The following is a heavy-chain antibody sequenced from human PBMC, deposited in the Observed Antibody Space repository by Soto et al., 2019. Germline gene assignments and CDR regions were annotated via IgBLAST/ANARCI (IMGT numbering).Heavy chain of an antibody. Sequence: SETLSLTCTVSGGSISGYYWSWIRRPPGKGLEWISYMYNSGSTVYNPPFKSRVTISVDTYKNQFSLKLSSVTSADTAIYYCARDLWGYCGTNCYPLDVWGQGTTVTVS. V-gene: IGHV4-59*01. D-gene: IGHD2-21*02. CDR3: ARDLWGYCGTNCYPLDV. CDR2: MYNSGST. J-gene: IGHJ6*02. CDR1: GGSISGYY.